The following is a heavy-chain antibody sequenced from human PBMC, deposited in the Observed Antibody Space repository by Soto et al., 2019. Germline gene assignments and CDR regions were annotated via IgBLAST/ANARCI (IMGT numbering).Heavy chain of an antibody. V-gene: IGHV3-21*06. CDR1: GFTFTSST. D-gene: IGHD2-2*01. CDR3: VRLDCSGTSCYFYGLDV. CDR2: ISSGSSDK. Sequence: GGSLRLSCAASGFTFTSSTMKWVRQAPGKGLEWVSSISSGSSDKYYADSVRGRFTISRDDAKNSVYLQMKGLRAEDSAVYYCVRLDCSGTSCYFYGLDVWGQGTTVT. J-gene: IGHJ6*02.